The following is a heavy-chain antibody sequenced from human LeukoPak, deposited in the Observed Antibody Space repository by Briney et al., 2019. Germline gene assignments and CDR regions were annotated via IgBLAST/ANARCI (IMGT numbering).Heavy chain of an antibody. D-gene: IGHD3-10*01. V-gene: IGHV4-34*01. CDR1: GGSFSGYY. J-gene: IGHJ2*01. CDR2: TNHSGST. Sequence: SETLSLTCAVYGGSFSGYYWSWIRQPPGKGLEWIGETNHSGSTNYNPSLKSRVTISVDASKNQFSLKLSSVTATDTAVYYCARVTMVRGIIGFWYFDLWGRGTLVTVSS. CDR3: ARVTMVRGIIGFWYFDL.